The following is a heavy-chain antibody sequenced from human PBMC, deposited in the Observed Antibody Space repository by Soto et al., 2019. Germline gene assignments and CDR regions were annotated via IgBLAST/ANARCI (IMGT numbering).Heavy chain of an antibody. CDR3: AREKGDCSGASTMIDFPNPLQPLP. D-gene: IGHD2-15*01. V-gene: IGHV1-2*04. CDR2: INPNSGGT. J-gene: IGHJ5*02. Sequence: VASVKVSCKASGYTFTGYYMHWVRQAPGQGLEWMGWINPNSGGTNYAQKFQGWVTMTRDTSISTAYMELSRLRSDDTAVYYCAREKGDCSGASTMIDFPNPLQPLPWG. CDR1: GYTFTGYY.